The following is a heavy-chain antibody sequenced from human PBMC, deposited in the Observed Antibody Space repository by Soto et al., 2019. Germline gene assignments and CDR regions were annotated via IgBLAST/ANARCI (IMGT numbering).Heavy chain of an antibody. CDR3: ARGAGFSYASTWFDI. J-gene: IGHJ5*02. CDR2: IFNTGST. V-gene: IGHV4-61*08. CDR1: GGSVSSGDFY. Sequence: PSETLSLTCTVFGGSVSSGDFYWSWIRQPPRKGLEWIGYIFNTGSTNYTPSLESRAAISMDTSKNQFSLKLTSVTAADTAVYYCARGAGFSYASTWFDIWGQGTLVTVSS. D-gene: IGHD5-18*01.